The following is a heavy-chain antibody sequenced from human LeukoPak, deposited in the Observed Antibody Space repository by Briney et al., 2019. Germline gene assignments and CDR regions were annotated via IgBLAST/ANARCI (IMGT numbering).Heavy chain of an antibody. J-gene: IGHJ6*02. Sequence: PSETLSLTCTVSGGSISSYFWSWIRQPPGKGLEWIGHIYYSGSTNYDPSLKSRVTVSVDTSKNQFSLKLSSVTAADTAVYYCARGAGNYYFYGMDVWGQGTTVTVSS. CDR2: IYYSGST. CDR1: GGSISSYF. V-gene: IGHV4-59*01. CDR3: ARGAGNYYFYGMDV.